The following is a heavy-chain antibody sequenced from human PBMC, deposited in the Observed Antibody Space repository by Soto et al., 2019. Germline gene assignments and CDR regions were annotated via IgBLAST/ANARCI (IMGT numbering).Heavy chain of an antibody. Sequence: ASVKVSCKASGYTFNNYGISWVRQAPGQGLEWMGWVSAYNGNTNYAQKFQGRVTMTTDRSTSTAHMELRSLGSDDTAVYYCARDGGTKDWFDPWGQGTLVTVSS. CDR1: GYTFNNYG. CDR3: ARDGGTKDWFDP. V-gene: IGHV1-18*01. CDR2: VSAYNGNT. J-gene: IGHJ5*02. D-gene: IGHD3-16*01.